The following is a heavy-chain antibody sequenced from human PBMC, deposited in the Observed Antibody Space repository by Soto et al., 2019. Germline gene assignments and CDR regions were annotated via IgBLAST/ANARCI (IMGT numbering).Heavy chain of an antibody. J-gene: IGHJ4*02. V-gene: IGHV4-59*01. Sequence: PSETLSLTCSVSGGSISSYYWSWIRQPPGKGLEWIGYIYYSGSTKYNPSLKSRVTISVDTSKNQFSLNLRYVTAADTAVYYCSKVGFRGAEQLDYWGQGILVTVYS. CDR3: SKVGFRGAEQLDY. CDR1: GGSISSYY. D-gene: IGHD3-10*01. CDR2: IYYSGST.